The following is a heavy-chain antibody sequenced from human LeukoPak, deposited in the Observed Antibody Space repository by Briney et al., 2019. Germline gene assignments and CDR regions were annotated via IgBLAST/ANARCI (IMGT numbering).Heavy chain of an antibody. V-gene: IGHV3-48*03. J-gene: IGHJ3*02. CDR2: ISSGSSSI. CDR3: ARIRLRAFDI. Sequence: PGGSLRLSCAASGFTFSSYEMNWVRQAPGKGLEWVSYISSGSSSIFYADSVKGRFTISRDNAKNSLYLQINSLRAEDTAVYYCARIRLRAFDIRGQGTMVTVPS. D-gene: IGHD4-17*01. CDR1: GFTFSSYE.